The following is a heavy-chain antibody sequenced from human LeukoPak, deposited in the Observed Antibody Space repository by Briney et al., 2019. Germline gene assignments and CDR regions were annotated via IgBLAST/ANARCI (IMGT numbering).Heavy chain of an antibody. V-gene: IGHV3-23*01. CDR1: RFTFSDYA. CDR3: AKGRYSYADTSNWFDP. Sequence: PGGSLRLSCAASRFTFSDYAMTRVRQAPGKGLEWVSSISGSGSTTFYADSVKGRFTISRDNSKNTLYLQMNSLRAEDTALYYCAKGRYSYADTSNWFDPWGQGTLVTVSS. D-gene: IGHD5-18*01. J-gene: IGHJ5*02. CDR2: ISGSGSTT.